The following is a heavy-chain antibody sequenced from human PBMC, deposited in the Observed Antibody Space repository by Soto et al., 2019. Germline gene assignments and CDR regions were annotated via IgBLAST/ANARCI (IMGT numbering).Heavy chain of an antibody. J-gene: IGHJ3*02. CDR1: GFTFSSYA. CDR3: AGSRDIPDAFDI. V-gene: IGHV3-23*01. D-gene: IGHD1-26*01. Sequence: EVQLLESGGGLVQPGGSLRLSCAASGFTFSSYAMSWVRQAPGKGLKWVSAISGSGGSTYYADSVKGRFTISRDNSKNTLYLQMNSLRAEDTAVYYCAGSRDIPDAFDIWGQGTMVTVSS. CDR2: ISGSGGST.